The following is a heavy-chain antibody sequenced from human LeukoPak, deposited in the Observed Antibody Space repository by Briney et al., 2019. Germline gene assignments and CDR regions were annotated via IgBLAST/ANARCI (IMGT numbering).Heavy chain of an antibody. CDR1: GFTFSSYS. D-gene: IGHD6-6*01. CDR2: ISSSSSYI. V-gene: IGHV3-21*01. Sequence: PGGSLRLSCAASGFTFSSYSMNWVRQAPGKGLEWVSSISSSSSYIYYADSVKGRFTISRDNAKNSLYLQMNSLRAEDTAVYYCARVREAYSSLLGAFDIWGQGTMVTVSS. CDR3: ARVREAYSSLLGAFDI. J-gene: IGHJ3*02.